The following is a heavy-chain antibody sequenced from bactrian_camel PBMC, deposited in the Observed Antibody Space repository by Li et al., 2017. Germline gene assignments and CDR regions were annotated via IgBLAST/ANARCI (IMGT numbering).Heavy chain of an antibody. D-gene: IGHD4*01. Sequence: VQLVESGGGSVQPGGSLRLSCVASGITFSRHDMSWVRQAPGKEVEWVAGITSLPSLFRAASYADSVKGRFTISRDNAKDTLYLQMNSLKTEDTAVYYCAAVGMGYSDYVLQACPPGPPDEYNRFGQGTQVTVS. CDR1: GITFSRHD. J-gene: IGHJ4*01. V-gene: IGHV3S40*01. CDR2: ITSLPSLFRAA.